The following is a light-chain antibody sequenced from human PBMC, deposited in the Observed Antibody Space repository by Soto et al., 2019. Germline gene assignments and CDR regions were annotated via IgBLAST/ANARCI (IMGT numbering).Light chain of an antibody. CDR2: NAS. V-gene: IGKV3-11*01. Sequence: TVLTQSPATLSVSPGERATLSCRASESVSNSLAWYQHKPGQAPRLLLYNASNRATGIPARFSGSGSGTDFTLTISSLEPEEFAGYFCQHRAGWPPALTFGGGTKVDIK. CDR1: ESVSNS. J-gene: IGKJ4*01. CDR3: QHRAGWPPALT.